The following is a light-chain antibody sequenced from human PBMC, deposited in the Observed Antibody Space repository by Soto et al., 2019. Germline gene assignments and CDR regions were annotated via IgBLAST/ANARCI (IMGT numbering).Light chain of an antibody. CDR3: QKYNNWPLT. J-gene: IGKJ5*01. CDR2: CES. Sequence: IVLTQSPATLSVCPGERATPYCRASQSVSSNLAWHQQRPGQAPRLLIYCESTRATGVPDRFSGGGSGTELTLTITSLQSEDFAIYWCQKYNNWPLTCGPGTRLEIK. V-gene: IGKV3D-15*01. CDR1: QSVSSN.